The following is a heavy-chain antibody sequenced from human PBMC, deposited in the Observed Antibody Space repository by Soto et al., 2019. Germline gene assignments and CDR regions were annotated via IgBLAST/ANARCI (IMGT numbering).Heavy chain of an antibody. J-gene: IGHJ4*02. CDR3: AKEGGGATVTTGDLYFDY. Sequence: QVQLVESGGGVVQPGRSLRLSCAASGFTFSSYGMHWVRQAPGKGLEWVAVISYDGSNKYYADSVKGRFTISRDNSKNALYLQRNSLRAEDTAVYYCAKEGGGATVTTGDLYFDYWGQGTLVTVSS. D-gene: IGHD4-17*01. CDR1: GFTFSSYG. V-gene: IGHV3-30*18. CDR2: ISYDGSNK.